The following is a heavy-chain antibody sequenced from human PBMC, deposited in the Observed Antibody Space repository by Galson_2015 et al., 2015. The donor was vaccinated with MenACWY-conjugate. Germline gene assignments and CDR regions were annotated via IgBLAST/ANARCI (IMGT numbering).Heavy chain of an antibody. J-gene: IGHJ5*02. V-gene: IGHV3-74*01. D-gene: IGHD6-6*01. CDR2: VNSDGTGT. CDR1: GFTFSNYW. Sequence: SLRLSCAASGFTFSNYWMHWVRQAPGKGLEWVSRVNSDGTGTTYADSVKGRFTISRDNAKNTLYLQMNSLRAEDTAIYYCTKAAARYITSSVFNWFAPWGQGALVTVSS. CDR3: TKAAARYITSSVFNWFAP.